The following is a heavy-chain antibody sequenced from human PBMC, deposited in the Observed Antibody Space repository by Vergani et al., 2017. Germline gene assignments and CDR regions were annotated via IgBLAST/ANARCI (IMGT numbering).Heavy chain of an antibody. CDR3: ARTTDGSGSYYGVA. CDR2: IYHSGST. J-gene: IGHJ5*02. V-gene: IGHV4-38-2*01. CDR1: GYSISSGYY. Sequence: QVQLQESGPGLVKPSETLSPTCAVSGYSISSGYYWGWIRQPPGKGLEWIGSIYHSGSTYYNPSLTSRVTISVDTSKNQFSLKLSSVTAADTAVYYCARTTDGSGSYYGVAWGQGTLVTVSS. D-gene: IGHD3-10*01.